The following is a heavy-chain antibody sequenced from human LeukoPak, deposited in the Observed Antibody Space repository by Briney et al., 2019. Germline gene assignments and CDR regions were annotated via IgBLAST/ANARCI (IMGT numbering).Heavy chain of an antibody. D-gene: IGHD5-18*01. V-gene: IGHV3-48*02. Sequence: PGGSLRLSCAASGFTFSSYSMNWVRQAPGKGLEWISYINNSDTTIYYADSVKGRFTISRDNAKNSLYLQMNSLRDEDTAVYYCVREGGSSYGSASVYWGQGTLVTVSS. CDR1: GFTFSSYS. CDR3: VREGGSSYGSASVY. J-gene: IGHJ4*02. CDR2: INNSDTTI.